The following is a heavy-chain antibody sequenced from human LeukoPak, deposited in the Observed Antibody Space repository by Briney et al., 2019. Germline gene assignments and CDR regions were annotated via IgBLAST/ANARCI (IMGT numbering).Heavy chain of an antibody. Sequence: SETLSLTCAVYGGSFSGYYWSWIRQPPGKGLEWIGEINHSGSTNYNPSLKSRVTISVDTSKNQFSLKLSSVTAADTAVYYCARARGYSSGWYLAPWGQGTLVTVPS. CDR3: ARARGYSSGWYLAP. J-gene: IGHJ5*02. V-gene: IGHV4-34*01. CDR2: INHSGST. D-gene: IGHD6-19*01. CDR1: GGSFSGYY.